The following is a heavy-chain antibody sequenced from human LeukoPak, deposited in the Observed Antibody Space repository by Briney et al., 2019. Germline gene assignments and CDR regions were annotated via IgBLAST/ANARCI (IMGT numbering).Heavy chain of an antibody. CDR2: IKTDGSEK. J-gene: IGHJ5*02. CDR3: ARDYTGYFP. V-gene: IGHV3-7*03. CDR1: GFTFSSYW. D-gene: IGHD3-9*01. Sequence: PGGSLRLSCGASGFTFSSYWMSWVRQAPGKGLEWVANIKTDGSEKYYVDSVKGRFTISRDNAKNSLYLQMNSLRAEDTAVYYCARDYTGYFPWGQGTLVTVSS.